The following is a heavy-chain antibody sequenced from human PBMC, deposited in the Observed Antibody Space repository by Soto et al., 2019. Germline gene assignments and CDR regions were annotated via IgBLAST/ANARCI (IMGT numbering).Heavy chain of an antibody. V-gene: IGHV3-72*01. CDR2: TRNKAKSYTT. J-gene: IGHJ4*02. CDR3: ARALKVGSWTDFDY. Sequence: LSLTCSVSGGSISSSTYYWGWIRQPPGKGLEWVGRTRNKAKSYTTGYAASVKGRFTISRDDSKNSVYLQMDSLKTEDTAVYYCARALKVGSWTDFDYWGQGTLVTVSS. D-gene: IGHD6-13*01. CDR1: GGSISSSTYY.